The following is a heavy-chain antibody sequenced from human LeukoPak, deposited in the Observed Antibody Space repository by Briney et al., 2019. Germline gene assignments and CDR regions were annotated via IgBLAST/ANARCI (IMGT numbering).Heavy chain of an antibody. Sequence: GGSLRLSCVASGFTFPNFVMSWVRQVPGRGLEWVSTISAGGESTHYADSVKGRFTISRDNSKNTLYLQMNSLRAEDTAVYYCASNDYGDYGVIPGYWGQGTLVTVSS. D-gene: IGHD4-17*01. CDR3: ASNDYGDYGVIPGY. V-gene: IGHV3-23*01. J-gene: IGHJ4*02. CDR1: GFTFPNFV. CDR2: ISAGGEST.